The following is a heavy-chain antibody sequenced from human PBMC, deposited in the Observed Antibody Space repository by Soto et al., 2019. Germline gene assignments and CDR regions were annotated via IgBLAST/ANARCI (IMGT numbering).Heavy chain of an antibody. D-gene: IGHD6-13*01. CDR1: GFTFSSYS. J-gene: IGHJ5*02. CDR3: ARGRVSSYCNWFDP. Sequence: EVQLVESGGGLVQPGGSLRLSCAASGFTFSSYSMNWVRQSPGKGLEWVSYISSSSSTIYYADSVKGRFTISRANAKNSLYLQMNSLREEDTAVYYCARGRVSSYCNWFDPWGQGALATVSS. V-gene: IGHV3-48*02. CDR2: ISSSSSTI.